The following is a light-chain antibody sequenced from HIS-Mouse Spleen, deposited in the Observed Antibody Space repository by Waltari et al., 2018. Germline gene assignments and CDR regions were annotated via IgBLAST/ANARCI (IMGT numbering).Light chain of an antibody. CDR1: TSDVGGYTL. Sequence: QSALTQPASVSGSPGQSITISCTGTTSDVGGYTLVPWYQQHPGKAPKLMIYDVSNRPSGVSNRFSGSKSGNTASLTISGLQAEDEADYYCSSYTSSSTYVFGTGTKVTVL. CDR2: DVS. V-gene: IGLV2-14*03. J-gene: IGLJ1*01. CDR3: SSYTSSSTYV.